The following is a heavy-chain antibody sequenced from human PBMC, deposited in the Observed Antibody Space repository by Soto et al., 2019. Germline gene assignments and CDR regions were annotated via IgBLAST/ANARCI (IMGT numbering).Heavy chain of an antibody. J-gene: IGHJ5*02. V-gene: IGHV1-18*04. Sequence: QVQLVQSGAEVKKPGASVKVSCKASGYSFTNYGISWVRQAPGQGLEWVGWINPHRVNTVYAQKLQGRVTMTTDTSTTTAYRELRSLTSNDTAVYYCGGGLGSGWHNTWFDPWGQGTLVTVSS. CDR3: GGGLGSGWHNTWFDP. CDR1: GYSFTNYG. CDR2: INPHRVNT. D-gene: IGHD6-19*01.